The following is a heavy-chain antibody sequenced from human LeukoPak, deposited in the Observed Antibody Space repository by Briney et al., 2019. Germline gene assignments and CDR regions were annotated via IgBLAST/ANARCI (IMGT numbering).Heavy chain of an antibody. V-gene: IGHV3-7*01. D-gene: IGHD3-10*01. Sequence: GGSLRLSCAASGFTFSNYWMTWVRQAPGKGLQWVASIRQDANVKYYVESVRGRFTISRDNAENSLHLQMNNLRDEDTAVYYCARWADVSGIYYIASWGQGSLVIVSS. CDR3: ARWADVSGIYYIAS. J-gene: IGHJ4*02. CDR1: GFTFSNYW. CDR2: IRQDANVK.